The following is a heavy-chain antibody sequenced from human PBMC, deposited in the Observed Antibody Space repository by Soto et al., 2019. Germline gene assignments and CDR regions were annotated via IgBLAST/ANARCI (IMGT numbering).Heavy chain of an antibody. Sequence: QLQLMQSGGEAKNPGASVKVSSEASGYSFSTYAISWLRQAPGQGLEWMGLITPNSGHTNYAQKFQGRLILTTDIPSSTAYMELTSLRYDDTAMYYCATSYDTGFDPWGQGTLVSVS. D-gene: IGHD3-9*01. CDR3: ATSYDTGFDP. V-gene: IGHV1-18*01. CDR1: GYSFSTYA. CDR2: ITPNSGHT. J-gene: IGHJ5*02.